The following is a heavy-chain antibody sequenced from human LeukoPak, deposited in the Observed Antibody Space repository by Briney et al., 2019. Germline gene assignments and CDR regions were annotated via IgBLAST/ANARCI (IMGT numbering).Heavy chain of an antibody. D-gene: IGHD3-22*01. CDR3: ARSLYDSSGYYSPSDPFDI. CDR2: IYHSGST. CDR1: GGSISSSSYY. Sequence: PSETLSLTCTVSGGSISSSSYYWGWIRQPPGKGLEWIGSIYHSGSTYYNPSLKSRVTISVDTSKNQFSLKLSSVTAADTAVYYCARSLYDSSGYYSPSDPFDIWGQGTMVTVSS. V-gene: IGHV4-39*07. J-gene: IGHJ3*02.